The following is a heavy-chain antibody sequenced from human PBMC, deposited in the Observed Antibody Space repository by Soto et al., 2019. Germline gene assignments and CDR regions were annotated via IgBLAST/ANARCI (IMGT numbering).Heavy chain of an antibody. CDR1: GFTFSSHN. CDR2: ISSSSSYI. Sequence: EVQLVESGGGLVKPGGSLRLSCAASGFTFSSHNMNWVRQAPGKGLEWVSCISSSSSYIFYADSVKGRFTISRDNAKNSLYLQMNSLRVEDTAVYYCARTDYGDYVRGAFDIWGQGTMVTVSS. D-gene: IGHD4-17*01. CDR3: ARTDYGDYVRGAFDI. V-gene: IGHV3-21*01. J-gene: IGHJ3*02.